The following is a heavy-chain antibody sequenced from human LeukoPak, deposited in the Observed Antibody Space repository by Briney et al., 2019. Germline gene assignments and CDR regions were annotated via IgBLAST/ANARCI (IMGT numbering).Heavy chain of an antibody. CDR2: IYYSGST. D-gene: IGHD6-13*01. CDR1: GGSISSSSYY. V-gene: IGHV4-39*07. Sequence: SSETLSLTCTVSGGSISSSSYYWGWIRQPPGKGLEWIGSIYYSGSTYYNPSLKSRVTISVDTSKNQFSLKLSSVTAADTAVYYCAREVYSSSYHYYYYYYMDVWGKGTTVTVSS. CDR3: AREVYSSSYHYYYYYYMDV. J-gene: IGHJ6*03.